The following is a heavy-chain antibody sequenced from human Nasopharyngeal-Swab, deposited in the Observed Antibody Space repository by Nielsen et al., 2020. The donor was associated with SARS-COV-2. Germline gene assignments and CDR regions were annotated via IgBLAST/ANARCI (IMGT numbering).Heavy chain of an antibody. V-gene: IGHV3-30-3*01. J-gene: IGHJ4*02. CDR3: ARDRMWFGELFYFDY. CDR1: GFTFSSFA. Sequence: GESLKISCAASGFTFSSFAMHWVRPAPGKGLEWVAVISYDGSNKYYADSVKGRFTISRDNSKNTLYLKMNSLRAEDTAVYYCARDRMWFGELFYFDYWGQGTLVTVSS. D-gene: IGHD3-10*01. CDR2: ISYDGSNK.